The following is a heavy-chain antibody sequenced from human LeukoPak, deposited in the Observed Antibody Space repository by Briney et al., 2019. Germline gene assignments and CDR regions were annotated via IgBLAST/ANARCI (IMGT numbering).Heavy chain of an antibody. J-gene: IGHJ4*02. V-gene: IGHV3-23*01. CDR3: ARPQVVVLNPFDY. Sequence: GGSLRLSCAASGFTFSLYPMNWVRQAPGKGLEWVSAITGSADRTHYADSVKGRFTISRDNSKNIVYLQMNSLRAKDTAVYFCARPQVVVLNPFDYWGQGTLVTVSS. CDR1: GFTFSLYP. D-gene: IGHD3-10*01. CDR2: ITGSADRT.